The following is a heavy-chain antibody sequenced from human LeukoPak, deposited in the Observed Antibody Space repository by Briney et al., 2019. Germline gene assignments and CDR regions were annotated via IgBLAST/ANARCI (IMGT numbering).Heavy chain of an antibody. Sequence: GGSLRLSCAASGFTFSDYYMSWLRQAPGRGLEWVSYITSGDNIMYYADSVKGRFTISRDNAKNSLYLQMNSLRVEDTAVYYCTRDHPRGAPTDGYSYDWGQGTLVTVSS. CDR2: ITSGDNIM. V-gene: IGHV3-11*01. CDR3: TRDHPRGAPTDGYSYD. J-gene: IGHJ4*02. CDR1: GFTFSDYY. D-gene: IGHD5-24*01.